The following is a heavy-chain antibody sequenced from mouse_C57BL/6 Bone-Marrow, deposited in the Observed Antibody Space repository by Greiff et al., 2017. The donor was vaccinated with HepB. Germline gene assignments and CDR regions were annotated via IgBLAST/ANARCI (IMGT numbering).Heavy chain of an antibody. J-gene: IGHJ1*03. Sequence: QVHLKQSGAELVRPGASVTLSCKASGYTFTDYEMHWVKQTPVHGLEWIGAIDPETGGTAYNQKFKGKAILTADKSSSTAYMELRSLTSEDSAVYYCTRDPYYYDWYFDDWGTGTTVTVSS. CDR2: IDPETGGT. CDR3: TRDPYYYDWYFDD. CDR1: GYTFTDYE. V-gene: IGHV1-15*01. D-gene: IGHD1-1*01.